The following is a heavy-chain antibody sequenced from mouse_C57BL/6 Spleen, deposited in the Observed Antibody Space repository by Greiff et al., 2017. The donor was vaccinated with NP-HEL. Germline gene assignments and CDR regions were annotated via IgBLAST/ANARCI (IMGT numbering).Heavy chain of an antibody. V-gene: IGHV5-16*01. J-gene: IGHJ1*03. CDR2: INYDGSST. D-gene: IGHD1-1*01. CDR3: AREVTTVVARWYFDV. CDR1: GFTFSDYY. Sequence: EVKLMESEGGLVQPGSSMKLSCTASGFTFSDYYMAWVRQVPEKGLEWVANINYDGSSTYYLDSLKSRFIISRDNAKNILYLQMSSLKSEDTATYYCAREVTTVVARWYFDVWGTGTTVTVSS.